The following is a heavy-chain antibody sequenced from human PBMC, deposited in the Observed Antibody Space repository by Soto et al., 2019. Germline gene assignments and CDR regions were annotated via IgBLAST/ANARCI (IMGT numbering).Heavy chain of an antibody. CDR3: AAGDTMVRGVITPPDY. V-gene: IGHV1-58*01. D-gene: IGHD3-10*01. Sequence: ASVKVSCKASGFTFTSSAVQCVRQARGQRLEWIGWIVVGSGNTNYAQKFQERVTITRDMSTSTAYMELSSLRSEDTAVYYCAAGDTMVRGVITPPDYWGQGTLVTVSS. J-gene: IGHJ4*02. CDR2: IVVGSGNT. CDR1: GFTFTSSA.